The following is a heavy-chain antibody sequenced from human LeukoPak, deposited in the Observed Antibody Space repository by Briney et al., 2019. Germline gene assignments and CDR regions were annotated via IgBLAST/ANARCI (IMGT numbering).Heavy chain of an antibody. CDR1: GGTFSSYA. D-gene: IGHD3-3*01. CDR2: IIPIFGTA. J-gene: IGHJ4*02. Sequence: GASVKVSCKASGGTFSSYAISWVRQAPGQGLEWMGGIIPIFGTANYAQKFQGRVTITADESTSTAYMELSSLRSEDTAVYYCASRVLRFLEWFYWGQGTLVTVSS. CDR3: ASRVLRFLEWFY. V-gene: IGHV1-69*13.